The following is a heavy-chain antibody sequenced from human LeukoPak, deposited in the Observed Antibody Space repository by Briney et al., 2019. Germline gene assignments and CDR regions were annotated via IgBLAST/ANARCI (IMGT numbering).Heavy chain of an antibody. CDR2: ISSNGGST. CDR1: GFTFSSYA. CDR3: ARDIGTSRGVTYYYMDV. D-gene: IGHD3-10*01. Sequence: GGSLRLSCAASGFTFSSYAMHWVRQAPGKGLEYVSAISSNGGSTYYANSVKGRFTISRDNSKNTLYLQMGSLRAEDMAVYYCARDIGTSRGVTYYYMDVWGKGTTVTVSS. V-gene: IGHV3-64*01. J-gene: IGHJ6*03.